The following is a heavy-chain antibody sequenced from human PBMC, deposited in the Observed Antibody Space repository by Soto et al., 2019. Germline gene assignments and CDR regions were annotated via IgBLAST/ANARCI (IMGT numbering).Heavy chain of an antibody. CDR1: GFTFSSYG. CDR3: ARDGDVNTGFGKDY. J-gene: IGHJ4*02. Sequence: QVQLVESGGGVVQPGRSLRLSCAASGFTFSSYGMHWVRQAPGKGLEWVAFIWHDGGNKFDAESVKGRFTISRDNSKNTLYLQMTSLSAEDTAMYYCARDGDVNTGFGKDYWGQGTLVTVSS. V-gene: IGHV3-33*01. D-gene: IGHD3-16*01. CDR2: IWHDGGNK.